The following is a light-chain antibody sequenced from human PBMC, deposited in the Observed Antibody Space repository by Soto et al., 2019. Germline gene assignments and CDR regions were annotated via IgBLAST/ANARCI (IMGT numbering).Light chain of an antibody. Sequence: QSVLTQPPSVSGAPGQRVTISCTGSSSNIGAGYDVHWYQRLPGTAPKVLIYGNNNRPSGVPDRFSGSKSGTSASLAITGLQAEDEADYYCSSFAGSPVVFGGGTKLTVL. CDR2: GNN. V-gene: IGLV1-40*01. CDR3: SSFAGSPVV. CDR1: SSNIGAGYD. J-gene: IGLJ2*01.